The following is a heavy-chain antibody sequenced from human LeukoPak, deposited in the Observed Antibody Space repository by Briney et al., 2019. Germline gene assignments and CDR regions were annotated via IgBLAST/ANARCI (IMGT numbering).Heavy chain of an antibody. CDR1: GYTFTGYY. CDR3: ARGGYCSSTSCYTSNWFDP. Sequence: GASVKVSCKASGYTFTGYYMHWVRQAPGQGLAWMGWINPNSGGTNYAQKFQGRVTMTRDASISTAYMELSRLRSDDTAVYYCARGGYCSSTSCYTSNWFDPWGQGTLVTVSS. V-gene: IGHV1-2*02. D-gene: IGHD2-2*02. J-gene: IGHJ5*02. CDR2: INPNSGGT.